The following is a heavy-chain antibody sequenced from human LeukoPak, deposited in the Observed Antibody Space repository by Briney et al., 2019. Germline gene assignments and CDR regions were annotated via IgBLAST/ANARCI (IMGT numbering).Heavy chain of an antibody. V-gene: IGHV1-69*01. Sequence: GASVKVSCTASGGTFSSYAISWVRQAPGQGLEWMGGIIPIFGTANYAQKFQGRVTITADESTSTAYMELSSLRSEDTAVYYCARETTGVAFDYWGQGTLVTVSS. CDR3: ARETTGVAFDY. CDR2: IIPIFGTA. D-gene: IGHD4-17*01. CDR1: GGTFSSYA. J-gene: IGHJ4*02.